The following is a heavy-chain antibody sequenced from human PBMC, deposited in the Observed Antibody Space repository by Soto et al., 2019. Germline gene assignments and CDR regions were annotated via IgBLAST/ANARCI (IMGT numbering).Heavy chain of an antibody. J-gene: IGHJ5*02. Sequence: QVQLVQSGAEVKKPGASVKVSCKASGYTFTAYYMHWVRQAPGRGLEWMGWINPNSGGTYHAQNFQGRVTMTRDTSTPTAYMELASLRSDDTAVYYCARGGGRGYNELDPWGHGTLVIVSS. CDR1: GYTFTAYY. V-gene: IGHV1-2*02. CDR3: ARGGGRGYNELDP. D-gene: IGHD5-12*01. CDR2: INPNSGGT.